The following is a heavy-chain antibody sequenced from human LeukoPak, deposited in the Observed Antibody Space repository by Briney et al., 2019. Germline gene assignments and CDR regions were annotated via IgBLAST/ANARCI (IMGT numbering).Heavy chain of an antibody. V-gene: IGHV3-23*01. CDR2: ISGSGNRT. D-gene: IGHD3-10*01. CDR3: AKGGGSWYFDY. Sequence: GGSLKLSCAASGFTFSNYDMTWVRQAPGKGLEWVSSISGSGNRTYYTDSVKGRFTISRDSSKNTLYLQMNSLGAEDTAVYYCAKGGGSWYFDYWGQGNLVTVSS. J-gene: IGHJ4*02. CDR1: GFTFSNYD.